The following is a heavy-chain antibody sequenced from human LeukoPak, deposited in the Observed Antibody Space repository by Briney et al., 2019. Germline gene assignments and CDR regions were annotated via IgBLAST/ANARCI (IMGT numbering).Heavy chain of an antibody. D-gene: IGHD1-26*01. J-gene: IGHJ4*02. CDR2: VSWNGFK. CDR1: GFSLNTTGVG. V-gene: IGHV2-5*01. Sequence: SGPTLVNPTQTLTLTCTFSGFSLNTTGVGVGWIRQPPRKALEWPALVSWNGFKPFSPSLKSRLSITKDTSKDQVVLTMTNMDPVDTATYYCARFLHSGTYRFDYWGQGTLVTVSS. CDR3: ARFLHSGTYRFDY.